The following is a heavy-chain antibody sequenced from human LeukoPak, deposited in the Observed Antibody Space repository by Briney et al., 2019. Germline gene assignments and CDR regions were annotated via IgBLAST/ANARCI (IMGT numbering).Heavy chain of an antibody. D-gene: IGHD4-23*01. Sequence: SETLSLTCGVSGGSISTTNWWSWVRQPPGQGLEWVGEISLTGRTNYNPSLNGRVTMSLDESSNQLSLNLTSVTAADTGVYFCARDLTGVRLRWLKLGFDSWGQGVLVTVSS. CDR2: ISLTGRT. CDR1: GGSISTTNW. V-gene: IGHV4-4*02. CDR3: ARDLTGVRLRWLKLGFDS. J-gene: IGHJ4*02.